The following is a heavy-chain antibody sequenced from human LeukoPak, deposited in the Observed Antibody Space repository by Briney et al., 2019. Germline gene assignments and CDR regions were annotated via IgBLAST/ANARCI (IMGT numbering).Heavy chain of an antibody. D-gene: IGHD3-22*01. Sequence: PGGSLRLSCAASGFIFIDYAMHWVRQAPGKGLEWVAVISYAGSNKYYTDSVEGRFTISRDNSKSTLYLQMNSLRPEDTAVYFCARVGISGYYYALDYWGQGALVTVSS. V-gene: IGHV3-30*10. CDR3: ARVGISGYYYALDY. CDR2: ISYAGSNK. J-gene: IGHJ4*02. CDR1: GFIFIDYA.